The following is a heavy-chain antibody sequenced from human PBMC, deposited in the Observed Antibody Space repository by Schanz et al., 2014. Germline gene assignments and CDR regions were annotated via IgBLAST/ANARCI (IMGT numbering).Heavy chain of an antibody. Sequence: VQLVESGGVVVQPGGSLRLSCAASGFTFDDYTMHWVRQAPGKGLEWVSLITWDCGITYYADSLKGRFTISRDNSKNSLYLQMNSLRTEDTALYYCARGIITMVRGGDVGAFDTWGQGTMVTVSS. CDR3: ARGIITMVRGGDVGAFDT. J-gene: IGHJ3*02. CDR2: ITWDCGIT. CDR1: GFTFDDYT. D-gene: IGHD3-10*01. V-gene: IGHV3-43*01.